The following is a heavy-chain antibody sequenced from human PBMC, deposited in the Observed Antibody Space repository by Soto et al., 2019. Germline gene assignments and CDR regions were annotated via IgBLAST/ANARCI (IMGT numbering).Heavy chain of an antibody. CDR2: IDGSGRDT. Sequence: EVQLLESGGGLVQPGGSPRLSCAASGFTFSSYAMSWVRRAPGGGLEWVSTIDGSGRDTYYADSVKGRFTISRDNSKNSLYLQMNSLRSEDTAVYYCAKDDGSGSYNDYWGQGTLVTVSS. D-gene: IGHD3-10*01. CDR3: AKDDGSGSYNDY. J-gene: IGHJ4*02. CDR1: GFTFSSYA. V-gene: IGHV3-23*01.